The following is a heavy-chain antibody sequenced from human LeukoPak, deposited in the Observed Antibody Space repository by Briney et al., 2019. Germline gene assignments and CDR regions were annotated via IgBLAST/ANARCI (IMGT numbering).Heavy chain of an antibody. CDR1: GYTFTSYY. D-gene: IGHD1-1*01. J-gene: IGHJ3*02. V-gene: IGHV1-46*01. CDR3: ARETGTRDAFDI. CDR2: INPSGGST. Sequence: ASVKVSCKASGYTFTSYYMHWVRQAPGQGLEGMGIINPSGGSTSYAQKFQGRVTMTRDMSTSTVYMELSSLRSEDTAVYYCARETGTRDAFDIWGQGTMVTVSS.